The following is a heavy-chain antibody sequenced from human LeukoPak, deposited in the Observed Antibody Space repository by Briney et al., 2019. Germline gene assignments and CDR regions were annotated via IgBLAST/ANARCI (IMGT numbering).Heavy chain of an antibody. D-gene: IGHD2-2*01. J-gene: IGHJ5*02. CDR3: ARQVEDIVVVPAANNWFDP. CDR2: IYYSGST. V-gene: IGHV4-39*01. Sequence: PSETLSLTCTVSGGSISSSSYYWGWIRQPPGKGLEWIGSIYYSGSTYYNPPLKSRVTISVDTSKNQFSLKLSSVTAADTAVYYCARQVEDIVVVPAANNWFDPWGQGTLVTVSS. CDR1: GGSISSSSYY.